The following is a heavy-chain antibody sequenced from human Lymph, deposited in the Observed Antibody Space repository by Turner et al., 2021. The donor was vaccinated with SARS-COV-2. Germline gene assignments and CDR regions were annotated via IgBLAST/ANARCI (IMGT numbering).Heavy chain of an antibody. J-gene: IGHJ3*02. CDR3: ARRHSGNYDAFDI. V-gene: IGHV1-69*10. CDR1: GGTFSTYV. CDR2: IIPSLGIA. D-gene: IGHD1-26*01. Sequence: QVQLVQSGAEVKKPGSSVKVSCKASGGTFSTYVIRWVRQAPGQGLEWMGGIIPSLGIANYAQKFQGRVTITADKSTSTAYMELSSLRSEDTAVYHCARRHSGNYDAFDIWGQGTMVTVSS.